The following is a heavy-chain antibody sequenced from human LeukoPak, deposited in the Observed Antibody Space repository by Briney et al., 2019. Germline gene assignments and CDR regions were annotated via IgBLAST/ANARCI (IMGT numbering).Heavy chain of an antibody. D-gene: IGHD1/OR15-1a*01. J-gene: IGHJ6*02. CDR2: INSDGSSI. V-gene: IGHV3-74*01. CDR3: ARNNHGMDV. Sequence: GGSLRLSCAASGXTFSNYWMYWVRQAPGKGQVWVSRINSDGSSISYADSVKGRFTISRDNAKNTLYLQMNSLRAGDTAVYYCARNNHGMDVWGQGTTVTVSS. CDR1: GXTFSNYW.